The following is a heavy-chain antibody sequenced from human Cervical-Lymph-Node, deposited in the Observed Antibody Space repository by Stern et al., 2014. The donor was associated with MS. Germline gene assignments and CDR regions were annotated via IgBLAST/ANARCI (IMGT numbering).Heavy chain of an antibody. CDR1: GYTFNSHY. J-gene: IGHJ4*02. CDR3: ASGTGSKRPTGNY. CDR2: INASGESA. Sequence: DQLVESGAEVKKPGASVKVSCKASGYTFNSHYMHWVRQAPGQGLEWVGIINASGESASYAQKFQGRVTMTRDTSTSTVYMELSSLRSEDTAVYYCASGTGSKRPTGNYWGQGTLVTVSS. V-gene: IGHV1-46*02. D-gene: IGHD3/OR15-3a*01.